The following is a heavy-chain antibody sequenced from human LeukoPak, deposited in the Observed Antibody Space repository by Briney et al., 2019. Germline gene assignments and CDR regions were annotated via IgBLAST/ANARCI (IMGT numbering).Heavy chain of an antibody. CDR2: MNPYSTHT. CDR1: GYTFISYD. CDR3: TRGRYGDYGYDY. V-gene: IGHV1-8*02. J-gene: IGHJ4*02. D-gene: IGHD4-17*01. Sequence: ASVKVSCKASGYTFISYDINWVRQATGQGLEWMGRMNPYSTHTDYAHQFQDRVIMTRNTSINTAYMELTSLQSDDTAVYYCTRGRYGDYGYDYWGQGTLVTVSS.